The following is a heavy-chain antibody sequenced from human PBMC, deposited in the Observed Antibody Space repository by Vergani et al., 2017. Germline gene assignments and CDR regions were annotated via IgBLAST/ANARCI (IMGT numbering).Heavy chain of an antibody. CDR2: IIQSGTT. Sequence: QVQLHESGPELVKPAETLSLICSVSGFSIGYGYYWGWIRQPPGKGLQWIGSIIQSGTTYHNPSLKSRATLLIDMSKNQFSLKLTSLTAADPAFYYCVRGLGVFDSTGYTFDYWGKGTLVSVSS. CDR3: VRGLGVFDSTGYTFDY. CDR1: GFSIGYGYY. V-gene: IGHV4-38-2*02. D-gene: IGHD3-22*01. J-gene: IGHJ4*02.